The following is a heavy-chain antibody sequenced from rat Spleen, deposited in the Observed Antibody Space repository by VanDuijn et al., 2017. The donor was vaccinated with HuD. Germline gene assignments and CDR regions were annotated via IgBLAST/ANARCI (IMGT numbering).Heavy chain of an antibody. CDR1: GLSLTSNS. CDR3: VRGSAYFDY. J-gene: IGHJ2*01. Sequence: QVQLKESGPGLVQPSQTLSLTCTVSGLSLTSNSVSWIRQPPGKGLEWMGTMWSNGGTDNNSAIKSRLRISRDTSKSQVFLKMNSLQTEDTAMYFCVRGSAYFDYWGQGVMVTVSS. V-gene: IGHV2-47*01. CDR2: MWSNGGT.